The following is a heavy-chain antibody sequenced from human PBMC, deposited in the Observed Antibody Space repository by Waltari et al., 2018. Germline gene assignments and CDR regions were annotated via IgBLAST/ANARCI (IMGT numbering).Heavy chain of an antibody. Sequence: QLQLRESGTGLVTPSETLSLTCRVSGGSIISDTSYWGWIRQPPGKGLGCIGSMYYRGGTYYNPSLMGRVTIFVDTSKNQFSLKLTSVTAADTAVYYCAIPRGRCSGGNCWFDPWGQGTLVTVSS. CDR3: AIPRGRCSGGNCWFDP. D-gene: IGHD2-15*01. CDR2: MYYRGGT. J-gene: IGHJ5*02. V-gene: IGHV4-39*01. CDR1: GGSIISDTSY.